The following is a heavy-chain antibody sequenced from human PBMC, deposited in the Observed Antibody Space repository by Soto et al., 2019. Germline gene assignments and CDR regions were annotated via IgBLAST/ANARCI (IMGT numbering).Heavy chain of an antibody. D-gene: IGHD3-3*01. Sequence: HPGGSLRLSCAASGFTFSSYAMGWVRRAPGKGLEWVSAISGSGGSTYYAGSVKGRFTFSRDNSKNQLYLQMNGRRAEDTAVYYCAIFADATIFGVVTPSYNGFDPWGQGTLVTVSS. V-gene: IGHV3-23*01. CDR3: AIFADATIFGVVTPSYNGFDP. CDR1: GFTFSSYA. CDR2: ISGSGGST. J-gene: IGHJ5*02.